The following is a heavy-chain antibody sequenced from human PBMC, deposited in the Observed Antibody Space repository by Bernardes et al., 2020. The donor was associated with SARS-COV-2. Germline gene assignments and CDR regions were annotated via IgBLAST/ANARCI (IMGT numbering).Heavy chain of an antibody. D-gene: IGHD3-10*01. Sequence: GGSLRLSCTASGFIFGDYAMSWVRQAPGKGLEWVGFIRRKSHGGTTEYAASVKGRFTISRDDSKSIAYLHVNSLKTEDTAVYYCTRAPFTTVWYGGEYYFDFWGQGALVTVSS. V-gene: IGHV3-49*04. CDR1: GFIFGDYA. CDR2: IRRKSHGGTT. CDR3: TRAPFTTVWYGGEYYFDF. J-gene: IGHJ4*02.